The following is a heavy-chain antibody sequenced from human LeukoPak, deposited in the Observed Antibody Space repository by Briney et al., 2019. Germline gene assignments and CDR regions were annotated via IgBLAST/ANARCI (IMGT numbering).Heavy chain of an antibody. D-gene: IGHD2-15*01. CDR1: GGTFSSYA. J-gene: IGHJ4*02. CDR2: IIPIFGTA. Sequence: GSSVKVSCKASGGTFSSYAISWVRQAPGQGLEWMGGIIPIFGTANYAQKFQGRVTITTDESTSTAYMELSSLRSEDTAVYYCARLTDGYCSGGSCYSLWGQETLVTVSS. CDR3: ARLTDGYCSGGSCYSL. V-gene: IGHV1-69*05.